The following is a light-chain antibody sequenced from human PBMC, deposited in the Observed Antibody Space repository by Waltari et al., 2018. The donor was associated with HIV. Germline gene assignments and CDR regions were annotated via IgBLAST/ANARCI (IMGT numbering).Light chain of an antibody. CDR1: QSVSSN. CDR2: GAS. Sequence: IVMTQSPATLSVSPGERATLSCRASQSVSSNLAWYQQKPGQAPRLLIYGASTRATGIPAMFSGSVSGTEFTLTISSLQSEDFAVYYCQQYNNWPPYTFGQGTKLEIK. J-gene: IGKJ2*01. V-gene: IGKV3-15*01. CDR3: QQYNNWPPYT.